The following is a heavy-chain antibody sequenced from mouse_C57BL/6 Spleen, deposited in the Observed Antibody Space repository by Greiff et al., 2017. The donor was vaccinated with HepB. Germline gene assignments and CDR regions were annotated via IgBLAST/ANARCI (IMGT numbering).Heavy chain of an antibody. CDR1: GYSITSGYY. Sequence: EVKLQESGPGLVKPSQSLSLTCSVTGYSITSGYYWNWIRQFPGNKLEWIGYISYDGSNNYNPSLKNRISITRDTSKNQFFLKLNSVTTEDTATYYCARWITTVVAPYAMDYWGQGTSVTVSS. CDR3: ARWITTVVAPYAMDY. V-gene: IGHV3-6*01. D-gene: IGHD1-1*01. CDR2: ISYDGSN. J-gene: IGHJ4*01.